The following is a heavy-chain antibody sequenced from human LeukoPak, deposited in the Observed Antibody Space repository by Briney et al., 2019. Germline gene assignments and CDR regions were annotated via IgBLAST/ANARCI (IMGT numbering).Heavy chain of an antibody. J-gene: IGHJ5*02. Sequence: PSETLSLTCTVSGGSISSSSYYWGWIRQPPGNGLEWIGSIYYSGSTYYNPSLKSRVTISVDTSKNQFSLKLSSVTAADTAVYYCARDVGIAAAGDWFDPWGQGTLVTVSS. V-gene: IGHV4-39*02. CDR3: ARDVGIAAAGDWFDP. CDR2: IYYSGST. CDR1: GGSISSSSYY. D-gene: IGHD6-13*01.